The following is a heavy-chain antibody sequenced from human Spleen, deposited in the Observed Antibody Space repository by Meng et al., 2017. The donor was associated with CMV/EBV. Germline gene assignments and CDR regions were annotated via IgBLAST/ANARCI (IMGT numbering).Heavy chain of an antibody. J-gene: IGHJ4*02. CDR3: ASTLAAAGTNY. D-gene: IGHD6-13*01. V-gene: IGHV3-30-3*01. CDR1: GFTFSSYA. CDR2: ISYDGSNK. Sequence: QVQLVESGGGVVQPGRSLITSCAASGFTFSSYAMHWVRQAPGKGLEWVAVISYDGSNKYYADSVKGRFTISRDNSKNTLYLQMNSLRAEDTAVYYCASTLAAAGTNYWGQGTLVTVSS.